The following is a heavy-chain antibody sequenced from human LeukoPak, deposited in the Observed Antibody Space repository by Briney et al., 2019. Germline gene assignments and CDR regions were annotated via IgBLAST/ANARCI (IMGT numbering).Heavy chain of an antibody. V-gene: IGHV3-48*03. D-gene: IGHD6-19*01. J-gene: IGHJ4*02. CDR3: ALLAVASDFDY. CDR1: GLTFRSYA. Sequence: GGSLRLSCAASGLTFRSYAMTWVRQAPGKGLEWVANIGYSGRTIYYADSVKGRFTISRDNAKNSLYLQMNSLRVEDTAVYYCALLAVASDFDYWGQGALVTVSS. CDR2: IGYSGRTI.